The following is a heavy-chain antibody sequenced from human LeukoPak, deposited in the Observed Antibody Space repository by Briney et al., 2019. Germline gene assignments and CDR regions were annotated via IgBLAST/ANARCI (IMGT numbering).Heavy chain of an antibody. J-gene: IGHJ6*03. CDR2: ISGSGGST. D-gene: IGHD3-3*01. V-gene: IGHV3-23*01. Sequence: GGSLRLSCAASGFTFSSYAMSWVRQAPGKGLEWVSAISGSGGSTYYADSVKGRFTISRDNSKNTLYLQMNSLRAEDTAVYSCAKPGKFRFLDSYYSSMAFGAKGPP. CDR3: AKPGKFRFLDSYYSSMAF. CDR1: GFTFSSYA.